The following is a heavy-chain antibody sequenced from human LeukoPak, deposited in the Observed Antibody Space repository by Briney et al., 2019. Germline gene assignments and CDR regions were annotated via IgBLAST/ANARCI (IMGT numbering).Heavy chain of an antibody. CDR3: ARDVAMTYYYDSSGEGSLQNWFDP. CDR2: IKEDGSER. D-gene: IGHD3-22*01. CDR1: AFIFSGHW. Sequence: GGSLRLSCEGSAFIFSGHWMNWVRQTPGKGLEWVASIKEDGSERQYVDSVKGRFSISRDNTKGSLFLQLNSLRAEDTAVYYCARDVAMTYYYDSSGEGSLQNWFDPWGQGTLVTVSS. J-gene: IGHJ5*02. V-gene: IGHV3-7*03.